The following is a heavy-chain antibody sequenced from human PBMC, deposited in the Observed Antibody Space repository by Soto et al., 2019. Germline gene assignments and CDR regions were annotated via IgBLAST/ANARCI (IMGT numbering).Heavy chain of an antibody. D-gene: IGHD1-1*01. CDR3: GKDTLNTISHVDS. CDR2: ISGSGDST. CDR1: GVTFSSCA. Sequence: EVQLLESGGGLVQPGGSLRLSCAASGVTFSSCAMNWVRQAPGKGLEWVSTISGSGDSTYYADSVKGRLTISRDNSKNTFYLQMNILRAEDTAVYYCGKDTLNTISHVDSWGQGTLVTVSS. J-gene: IGHJ4*02. V-gene: IGHV3-23*01.